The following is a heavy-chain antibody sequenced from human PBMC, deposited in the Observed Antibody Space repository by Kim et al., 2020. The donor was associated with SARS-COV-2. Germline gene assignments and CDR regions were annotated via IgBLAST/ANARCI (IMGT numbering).Heavy chain of an antibody. CDR3: ARGVGGLFDY. CDR2: ISNSNTYK. CDR1: GFSFSDYY. V-gene: IGHV3-11*05. D-gene: IGHD6-19*01. J-gene: IGHJ4*02. Sequence: GGSLRLSCAASGFSFSDYYMSWIRQAPGRGLEWVSYISNSNTYKNYTDSVKVRFTVSRDNAKKSLSLQLNSLRAEDTAVYYCARGVGGLFDYWGQGILVTVSS.